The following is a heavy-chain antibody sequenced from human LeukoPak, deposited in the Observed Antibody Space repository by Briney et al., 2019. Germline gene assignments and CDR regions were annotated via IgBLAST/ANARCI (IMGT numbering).Heavy chain of an antibody. V-gene: IGHV3-23*01. CDR1: GFTFSSYA. D-gene: IGHD6-19*01. CDR2: ISGSGGST. J-gene: IGHJ4*02. Sequence: TGGSLRLSCAASGFTFSSYAMSWVRQAPGKGLEWVSSISGSGGSTYYADSVKGRFTISRDNSKNTLYLQMNSLRAEDTAVYYCEGGSYSSGWYIWGQGTLVTVSS. CDR3: EGGSYSSGWYI.